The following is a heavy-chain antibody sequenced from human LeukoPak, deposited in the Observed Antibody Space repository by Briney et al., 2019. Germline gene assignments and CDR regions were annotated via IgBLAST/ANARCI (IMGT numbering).Heavy chain of an antibody. CDR2: INHSGST. V-gene: IGHV4-34*01. CDR3: ARRGKYYYDSSGYYYSGPSHNWFDP. J-gene: IGHJ5*02. D-gene: IGHD3-22*01. CDR1: GGSFSGYY. Sequence: SETLSLTCAVYGGSFSGYYWSWIRQPPGKGLEWIGEINHSGSTNYNPSLKSRVTISVDTSKNQFSLKLSSVTAADTAVYYCARRGKYYYDSSGYYYSGPSHNWFDPWGQGTLVTVSS.